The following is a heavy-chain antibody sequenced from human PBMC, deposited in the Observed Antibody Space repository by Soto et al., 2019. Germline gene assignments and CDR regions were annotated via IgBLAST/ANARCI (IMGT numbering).Heavy chain of an antibody. CDR3: ARYGDYGGGFDY. CDR1: GFTFSSYS. V-gene: IGHV3-21*01. CDR2: ISSSSSYI. Sequence: EVQLVESGGGLVKPGGSLRLSCAASGFTFSSYSMNWVRQAPGKGLEWVSSISSSSSYIYYADSVKGRFTISRDNAKNSLDLQMNSLRAEDTAVYYCARYGDYGGGFDYWGQGTLVTVSS. J-gene: IGHJ4*02. D-gene: IGHD4-17*01.